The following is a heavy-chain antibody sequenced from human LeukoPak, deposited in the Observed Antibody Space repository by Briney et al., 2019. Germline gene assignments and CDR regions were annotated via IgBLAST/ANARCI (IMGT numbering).Heavy chain of an antibody. CDR1: GFTFSSYS. J-gene: IGHJ4*02. CDR2: ISSSSSYI. D-gene: IGHD2-2*01. CDR3: AKGASDIVVVTSIYYFDY. Sequence: GGSLRLSCAAAGFTFSSYSMNWVRQAPGKGLEWVSSISSSSSYIYYADSVKGRFTISRDNAKNSLYLQMNSLRAEDTAVYYCAKGASDIVVVTSIYYFDYWGQGTLVTVSS. V-gene: IGHV3-21*01.